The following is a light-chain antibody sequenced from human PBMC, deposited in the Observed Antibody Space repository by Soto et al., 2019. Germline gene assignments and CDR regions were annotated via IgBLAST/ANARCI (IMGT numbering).Light chain of an antibody. V-gene: IGLV2-11*01. J-gene: IGLJ3*02. CDR2: DVS. CDR1: SSDVGAYNY. Sequence: QSVLTQPRSVSGSPGQSVTISCTGTSSDVGAYNYVSWYQQHPGKAPKLMTYDVSKRPSGVPDRFSGSKSGNTASLTISGLQAEDEADYYCAAWDDSLYGWVFGGGTKLTVL. CDR3: AAWDDSLYGWV.